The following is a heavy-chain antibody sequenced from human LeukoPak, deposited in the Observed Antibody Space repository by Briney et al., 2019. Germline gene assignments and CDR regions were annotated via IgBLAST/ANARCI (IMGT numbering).Heavy chain of an antibody. CDR3: ATDLWFGELDYYYYYYGMDV. CDR2: ISNSSSTI. CDR1: GFTFSSYS. D-gene: IGHD3-10*01. V-gene: IGHV3-48*02. J-gene: IGHJ6*02. Sequence: SGGSLRLSCAASGFTFSSYSMNWVRQAPGKGLEWVSYISNSSSTIYYADPVKGRFTISRDNAKNSLYLQMNSLRDEDTAVYYCATDLWFGELDYYYYYYGMDVWGQGTTVTVSS.